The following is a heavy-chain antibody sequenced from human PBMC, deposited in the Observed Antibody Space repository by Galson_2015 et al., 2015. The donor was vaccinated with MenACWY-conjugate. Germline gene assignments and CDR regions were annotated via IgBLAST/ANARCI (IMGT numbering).Heavy chain of an antibody. CDR3: TTHNPDSWGGLLFHFYMDV. Sequence: SLRLSCAGSASTFTNASMSWVRQAPGKGLEWVGRIKSQTDGGKIDYAAPVKGRFTISRDDSKNTLYLQMNSLKIEDTAVYYCTTHNPDSWGGLLFHFYMDVWGKGTTVTVSS. D-gene: IGHD2-21*01. CDR2: IKSQTDGGKI. J-gene: IGHJ6*03. CDR1: ASTFTNAS. V-gene: IGHV3-15*01.